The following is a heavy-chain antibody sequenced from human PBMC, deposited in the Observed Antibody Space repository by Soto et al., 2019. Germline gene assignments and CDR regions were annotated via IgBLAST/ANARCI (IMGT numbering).Heavy chain of an antibody. V-gene: IGHV4-34*01. D-gene: IGHD5-18*01. CDR1: GGSFTGYF. J-gene: IGHJ4*02. CDR2: VNHRGET. Sequence: TLSLTCAVYGGSFTGYFWSWIRQSPGKGLEWIGEVNHRGETNYSPSLKSRLTISGDTSKNHISLKLRSVTAADTAVYYCARGKRMQLWLKSYFDTWGQGTPVTVSS. CDR3: ARGKRMQLWLKSYFDT.